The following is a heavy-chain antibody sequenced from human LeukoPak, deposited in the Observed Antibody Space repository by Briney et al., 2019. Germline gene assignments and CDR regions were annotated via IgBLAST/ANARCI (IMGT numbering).Heavy chain of an antibody. CDR3: ASIRGTFGY. CDR2: TRNKANSYIT. V-gene: IGHV3-72*01. J-gene: IGHJ4*02. Sequence: PGGSLRLSCAASGFTFSDHFLDWVRQAPGKGLEWVGRTRNKANSYITEYAATVKGRFTISRDDSKNSLYLQMSSMKTHDTAMYYCASIRGTFGYWGQGTLVTVYS. D-gene: IGHD1-26*01. CDR1: GFTFSDHF.